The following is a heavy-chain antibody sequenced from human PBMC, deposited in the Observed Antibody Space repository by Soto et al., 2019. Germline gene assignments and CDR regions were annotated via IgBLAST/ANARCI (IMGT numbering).Heavy chain of an antibody. J-gene: IGHJ5*02. V-gene: IGHV3-48*01. D-gene: IGHD2-2*01. CDR3: ARDGCRSSNCMIWFDP. Sequence: EVQLVESGGGLVQPGGSLRLSCAASGFTFSSYSMNWVRQAPGKGLEGVSYISSSSTTKYYADSVQGRFTITRDNPKNQLYLQTNSLRAEDTAVYYCARDGCRSSNCMIWFDPWGQGTLVTVSS. CDR2: ISSSSTTK. CDR1: GFTFSSYS.